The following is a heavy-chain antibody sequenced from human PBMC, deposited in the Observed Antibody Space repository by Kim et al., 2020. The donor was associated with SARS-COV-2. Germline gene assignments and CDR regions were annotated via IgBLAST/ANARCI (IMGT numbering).Heavy chain of an antibody. D-gene: IGHD3-10*01. Sequence: ADAVSVKSRITINPDPSKNQFSLQLNSVTPEDTAVYYCASTAMVRSPIDYWGQGTLVTVSS. CDR3: ASTAMVRSPIDY. V-gene: IGHV6-1*01. J-gene: IGHJ4*02.